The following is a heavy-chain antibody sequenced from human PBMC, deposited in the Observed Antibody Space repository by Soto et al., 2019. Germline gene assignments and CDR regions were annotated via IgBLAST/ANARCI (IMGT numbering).Heavy chain of an antibody. CDR2: MEPSTGRT. D-gene: IGHD1-26*01. Sequence: QVQLVQSGAEVREPGASVKVTCKASGYSFASLDINWVRQTAGQGLEWMGWMEPSTGRTGYAQKFQGRVTMTRDTFINTASMELTTLTSDDTAFYYCARGVSAGVDYWGQGTLVIVSS. CDR1: GYSFASLD. CDR3: ARGVSAGVDY. V-gene: IGHV1-8*01. J-gene: IGHJ4*02.